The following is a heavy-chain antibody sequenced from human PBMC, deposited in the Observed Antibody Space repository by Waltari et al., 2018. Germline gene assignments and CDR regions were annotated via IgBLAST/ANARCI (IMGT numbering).Heavy chain of an antibody. CDR3: ARDDAHDPMNAFDI. D-gene: IGHD3-3*01. CDR1: GYTFIDYY. Sequence: QVQLVQSGAEVRNPGASVKVSCKASGYTFIDYYIHWVRQAPGQGLEWMGWINPSNDATNYAQNFRGRVTMTRDTSTSTTYMDLSRLGSDDTAVYYCARDDAHDPMNAFDIWGQGTMVTVSS. V-gene: IGHV1-2*02. CDR2: INPSNDAT. J-gene: IGHJ3*02.